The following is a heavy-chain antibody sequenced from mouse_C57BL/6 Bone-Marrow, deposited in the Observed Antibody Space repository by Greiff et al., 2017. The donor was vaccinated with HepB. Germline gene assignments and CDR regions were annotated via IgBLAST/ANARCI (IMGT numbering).Heavy chain of an antibody. CDR3: AELYYFDY. CDR1: GFTFSSYA. D-gene: IGHD4-1*01. V-gene: IGHV5-4*03. CDR2: ISDGGSYT. J-gene: IGHJ2*01. Sequence: DVKLVESGGGLVKPGGSLKLSCAASGFTFSSYAMSWVRQTPEKSLEWVATISDGGSYTYYPDNVKGRFTISRDNAKNNLYLQMSHLKSEDTAMYYCAELYYFDYWGQGTTLTVSS.